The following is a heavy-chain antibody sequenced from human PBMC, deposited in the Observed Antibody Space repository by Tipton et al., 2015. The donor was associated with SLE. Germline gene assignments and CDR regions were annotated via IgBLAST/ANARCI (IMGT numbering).Heavy chain of an antibody. V-gene: IGHV4-59*04. Sequence: TLSLTCNVSADSISNYYWGWIRQPPGKGLEWIANIHHSGRTYYNPSLKSRVTISMDTSKNQFSLKLSSVTAADTAFYYCARRWDTSTWDYWGQGTLVSVSS. D-gene: IGHD6-13*01. CDR2: IHHSGRT. CDR1: ADSISNYY. CDR3: ARRWDTSTWDY. J-gene: IGHJ4*02.